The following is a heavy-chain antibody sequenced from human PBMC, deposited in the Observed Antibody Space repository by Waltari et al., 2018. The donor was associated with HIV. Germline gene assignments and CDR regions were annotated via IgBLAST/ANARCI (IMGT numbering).Heavy chain of an antibody. V-gene: IGHV3-23*01. Sequence: EVQLLESGGGLVQPGGSLRLSCAASGFTFSDYSMSWVSRAPGKGVEWVSDISHTGDRTSDAGAVEGLFTIPRKNSKNTVYLQMNCLRAEDTAIYYCAKKGHLSGGNWKRDYFDYWGQGTLVTVSS. CDR1: GFTFSDYS. J-gene: IGHJ4*02. CDR2: ISHTGDRT. D-gene: IGHD2-15*01. CDR3: AKKGHLSGGNWKRDYFDY.